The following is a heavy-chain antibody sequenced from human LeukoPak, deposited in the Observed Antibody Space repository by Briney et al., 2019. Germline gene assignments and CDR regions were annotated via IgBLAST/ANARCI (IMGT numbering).Heavy chain of an antibody. CDR2: IKSKNDGGTT. CDR3: TTGLYCSGSSCDYFYYMDV. V-gene: IGHV3-15*01. CDR1: GFTFSNAW. Sequence: GGSLRLSCAGSGFTFSNAWMSWVRQAPGKGLEWVGRIKSKNDGGTTDYAAPVKGRFSISRDDWKDILYLQMNSLKTEDTAVYYCTTGLYCSGSSCDYFYYMDVWGKGTTVTVS. D-gene: IGHD2-15*01. J-gene: IGHJ6*03.